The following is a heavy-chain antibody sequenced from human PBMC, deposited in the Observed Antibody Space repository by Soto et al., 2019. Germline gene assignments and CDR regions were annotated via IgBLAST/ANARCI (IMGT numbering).Heavy chain of an antibody. J-gene: IGHJ6*02. CDR2: IWHDGNNK. D-gene: IGHD1-26*01. Sequence: GGSLRLCCAASGFTFSNYGMHWVRQAPGKGLEWVAIIWHDGNNKYYADSVRGRFIISRDNSKNRLYLQMNSLRAEDTAVYYCASDLVGASDSYGLDVWGQGTPVTVSS. V-gene: IGHV3-33*01. CDR1: GFTFSNYG. CDR3: ASDLVGASDSYGLDV.